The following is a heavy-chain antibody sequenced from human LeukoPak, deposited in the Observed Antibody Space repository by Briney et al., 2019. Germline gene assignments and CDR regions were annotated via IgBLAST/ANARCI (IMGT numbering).Heavy chain of an antibody. D-gene: IGHD2-15*01. V-gene: IGHV4-34*01. J-gene: IGHJ4*02. CDR2: INHSGST. CDR3: ARVRGFSVAAPDY. CDR1: GGPFSGYY. Sequence: SETLSLTCAVHGGPFSGYYWSWIRQTPGKGLERIGEINHSGSTNYNPSLKSRVTISVDTSKNQFSLKLSSVTAADTAVYYCARVRGFSVAAPDYWGQGTLVTVSS.